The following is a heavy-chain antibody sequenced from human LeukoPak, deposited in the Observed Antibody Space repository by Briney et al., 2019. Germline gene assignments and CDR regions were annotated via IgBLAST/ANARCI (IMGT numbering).Heavy chain of an antibody. Sequence: GGSLRLSCAASGFIFSSYAMTWVRQAPGKGLEWVSTISGSGTNTYYAHSVKGRFTISRDNSKNMLFLQMNSLRAEDTAVYYCAALRSQVVVSGAFLFWGQGTLVTVSS. J-gene: IGHJ4*02. D-gene: IGHD2-15*01. V-gene: IGHV3-23*01. CDR2: ISGSGTNT. CDR3: AALRSQVVVSGAFLF. CDR1: GFIFSSYA.